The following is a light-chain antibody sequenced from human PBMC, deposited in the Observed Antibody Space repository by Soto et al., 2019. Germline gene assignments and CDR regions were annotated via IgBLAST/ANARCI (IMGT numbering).Light chain of an antibody. J-gene: IGKJ1*01. CDR3: QLYASSPWT. CDR1: QSVSSSY. V-gene: IGKV3-20*01. Sequence: EIVLTQSPGTLSSSPGERATLSCRASQSVSSSYLAWYQQNPGQAPRLLIYGASSRATGSPDRFSGSGSGTDLTLIISRLEPDDFAVYYCQLYASSPWTFGQGTKVEIK. CDR2: GAS.